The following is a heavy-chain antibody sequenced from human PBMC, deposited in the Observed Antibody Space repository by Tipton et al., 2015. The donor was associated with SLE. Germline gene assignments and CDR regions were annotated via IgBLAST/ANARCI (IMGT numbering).Heavy chain of an antibody. CDR2: INSDGGST. CDR3: ARGKYYFDY. CDR1: GFTLSSYW. J-gene: IGHJ4*02. V-gene: IGHV3-74*01. Sequence: SLRLSCAASGFTLSSYWMHWVRQAPGKGLVWVSHINSDGGSTRYVDSVKDRLTISRDNAKKSVYLQMNSLRAEDTAVYYCARGKYYFDYWGQGALVTVSS.